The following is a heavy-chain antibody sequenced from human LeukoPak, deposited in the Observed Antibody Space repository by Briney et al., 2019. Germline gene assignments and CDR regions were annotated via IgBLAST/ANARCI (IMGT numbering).Heavy chain of an antibody. Sequence: RGASVKVSCKASGYTFTSYGISWVRQAPGQGLEWMGWINPNSGGTNYAQKFQGRVTMTRDTSISTAYMELSRLRSDDTAVYYCARDCIYSGYDPPLDYWGQGTLVTVSS. J-gene: IGHJ4*02. CDR1: GYTFTSYG. V-gene: IGHV1-2*02. D-gene: IGHD5-12*01. CDR3: ARDCIYSGYDPPLDY. CDR2: INPNSGGT.